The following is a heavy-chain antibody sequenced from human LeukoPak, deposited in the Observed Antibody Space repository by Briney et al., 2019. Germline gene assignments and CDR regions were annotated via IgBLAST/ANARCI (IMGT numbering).Heavy chain of an antibody. CDR1: GGSFSGYY. Sequence: SETLSLTCAVYGGSFSGYYWSWIRQTPGKGPEWIGEINHSGSTNYNPSLKSRVTISVDTSKNQFSLKLSSVTAADTAVYYCARLPLGYCSSTSCYDVWGQGTTVTVSS. J-gene: IGHJ6*02. V-gene: IGHV4-34*01. D-gene: IGHD2-2*01. CDR2: INHSGST. CDR3: ARLPLGYCSSTSCYDV.